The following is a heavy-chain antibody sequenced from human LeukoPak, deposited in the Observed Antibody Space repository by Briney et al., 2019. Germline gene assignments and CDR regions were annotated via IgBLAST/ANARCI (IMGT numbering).Heavy chain of an antibody. J-gene: IGHJ4*02. Sequence: GGSLRLSCAASGFTFSSYGMHWVRQAPGKGLEWVAVMSYDGSTKYLADSVKGRFTISRDNSQNTVYLQMNSLTAEDTAVYYCTRVRVPSRILLPYFDYWGQGTLVTVSS. CDR2: MSYDGSTK. D-gene: IGHD2-15*01. CDR1: GFTFSSYG. CDR3: TRVRVPSRILLPYFDY. V-gene: IGHV3-30*06.